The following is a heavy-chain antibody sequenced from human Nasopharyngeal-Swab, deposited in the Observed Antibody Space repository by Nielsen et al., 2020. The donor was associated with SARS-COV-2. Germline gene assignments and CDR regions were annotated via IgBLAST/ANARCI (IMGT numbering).Heavy chain of an antibody. D-gene: IGHD5-12*01. Sequence: GESLKISCAASGFTFSTYAISWVRQAPGKGLEWVSVISGSDYSTHYVDSVKGRFTISRDNSKNTVSLQMNSLRAEDTAIYYCAKDRDSGDDSDDYYHYYGMDVWGQGTTVTVSS. V-gene: IGHV3-23*01. CDR1: GFTFSTYA. J-gene: IGHJ6*02. CDR3: AKDRDSGDDSDDYYHYYGMDV. CDR2: ISGSDYST.